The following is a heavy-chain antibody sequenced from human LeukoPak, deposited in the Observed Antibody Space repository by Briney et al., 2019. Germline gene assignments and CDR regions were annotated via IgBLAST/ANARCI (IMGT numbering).Heavy chain of an antibody. V-gene: IGHV1-69*06. CDR2: IIPIFGTA. J-gene: IGHJ6*04. CDR3: ARDLRPLLLWFGEFEYYYYYGMDV. D-gene: IGHD3-10*01. Sequence: GASVKVSCKASGCTFSSYAISWVRQAPGQGLEWMGGIIPIFGTANYAQKFQGRVTITADKSTSTAYMELSSLRSEDTAVYYCARDLRPLLLWFGEFEYYYYYGMDVWGKGTTVTVSS. CDR1: GCTFSSYA.